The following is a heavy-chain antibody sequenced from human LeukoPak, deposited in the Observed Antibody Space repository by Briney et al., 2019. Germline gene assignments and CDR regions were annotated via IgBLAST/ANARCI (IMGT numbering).Heavy chain of an antibody. V-gene: IGHV3-21*01. D-gene: IGHD2-2*01. CDR1: GFTFSSYS. Sequence: GGSLRLSCAASGFTFSSYSMNWVRQAPGKGLEWVSSISSSSSYIYYADSVKGRFTISRDNSKNTLYLQMNSLRAEDTAVYYCAKDHSLYCSSTSCSFGYWGQGTLVTVSS. CDR3: AKDHSLYCSSTSCSFGY. J-gene: IGHJ4*02. CDR2: ISSSSSYI.